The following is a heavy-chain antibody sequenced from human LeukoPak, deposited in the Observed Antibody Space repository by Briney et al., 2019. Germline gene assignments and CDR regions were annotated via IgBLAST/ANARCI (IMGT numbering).Heavy chain of an antibody. CDR2: ISYDGSNK. D-gene: IGHD3-10*01. CDR1: GFTFSSYA. Sequence: GGSPRLSCAASGFTFSSYAMHWVRQAPGKGLEWVAVISYDGSNKYYADSVKGRFTISRDNSKNTLYLQMNSLRAEDTAVYYCARDVRGRFDPWGQGTLVTVSS. J-gene: IGHJ5*02. V-gene: IGHV3-30*04. CDR3: ARDVRGRFDP.